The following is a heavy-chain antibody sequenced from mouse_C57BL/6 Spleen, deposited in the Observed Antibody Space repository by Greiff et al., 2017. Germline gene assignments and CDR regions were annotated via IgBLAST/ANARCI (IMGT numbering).Heavy chain of an antibody. CDR2: IYPGDGDT. D-gene: IGHD1-1*02. CDR1: GYAFSSSW. CDR3: ARHPHYGYAMDY. J-gene: IGHJ4*01. Sequence: QVQLQQSGPELVKPGASVKISCKASGYAFSSSWMNWVKQRPGKGLEWIGRIYPGDGDTNYNEKFKGKATLTADKSSSTAYMQLSSLTSEDSAVYFCARHPHYGYAMDYWGQGTSVTVSS. V-gene: IGHV1-82*01.